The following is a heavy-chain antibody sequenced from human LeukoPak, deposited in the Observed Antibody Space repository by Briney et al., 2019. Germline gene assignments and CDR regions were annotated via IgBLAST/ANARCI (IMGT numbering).Heavy chain of an antibody. J-gene: IGHJ4*02. V-gene: IGHV3-48*01. D-gene: IGHD6-13*01. Sequence: PGGSLRLSCAASGFTLSGYGMNWVRQAPGKGLEWVSYISSSTRIIYYADSVKGRLTISRDNAKNSLYLQMNSLRAEDTAVYYCAKGTGYSSSWNDYWGQGTLVTVSS. CDR3: AKGTGYSSSWNDY. CDR2: ISSSTRII. CDR1: GFTLSGYG.